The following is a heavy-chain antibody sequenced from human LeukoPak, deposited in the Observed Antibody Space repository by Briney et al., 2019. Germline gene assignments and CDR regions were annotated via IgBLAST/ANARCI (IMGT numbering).Heavy chain of an antibody. Sequence: GGSLRLSCAASGFTFSSYEMNWVRQAPRKGLEWVSYISSSGSTIYYADSVKGRFTISRDNAKNSLYLQMNSLRADDTAVYYCARKAYGLDVWGKGTTVTVSS. CDR2: ISSSGSTI. CDR1: GFTFSSYE. J-gene: IGHJ6*04. V-gene: IGHV3-48*03. CDR3: ARKAYGLDV.